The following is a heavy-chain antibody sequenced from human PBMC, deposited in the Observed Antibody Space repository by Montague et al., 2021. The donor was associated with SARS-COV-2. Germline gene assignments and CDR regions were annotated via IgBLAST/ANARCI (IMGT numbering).Heavy chain of an antibody. V-gene: IGHV4-34*01. CDR1: GGSFSGYY. J-gene: IGHJ6*02. Sequence: SEIRSLTCAVYGGSFSGYYWSWIRQPPGKGLEWIGEINHSGSTNYNPSLKSRVTISVDTSKNQFSLKLSSVTAADTAVYYCTREGYQVLWSDYYYYGMDVWGQGTTVTVSS. CDR3: TREGYQVLWSDYYYYGMDV. D-gene: IGHD2-2*01. CDR2: INHSGST.